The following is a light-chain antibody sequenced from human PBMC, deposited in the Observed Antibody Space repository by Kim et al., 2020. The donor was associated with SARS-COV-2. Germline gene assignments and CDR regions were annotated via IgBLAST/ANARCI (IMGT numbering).Light chain of an antibody. CDR3: QTWGTGIWV. J-gene: IGLJ3*02. CDR2: LNSDGSH. Sequence: QPVLTQSPSASASLGASVKLTCTLSSGHSRYAIAWHQQQPEKGPRYLMKLNSDGSHSKGDGIPDRFSGSSSGAERYLTISSLQSEDEADYYCQTWGTGIWVFGGGTQLTVL. V-gene: IGLV4-69*01. CDR1: SGHSRYA.